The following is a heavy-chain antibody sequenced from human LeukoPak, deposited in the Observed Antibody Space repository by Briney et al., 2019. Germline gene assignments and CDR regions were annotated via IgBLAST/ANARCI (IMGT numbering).Heavy chain of an antibody. CDR1: GFTFSNFW. V-gene: IGHV3-74*01. Sequence: GGSLRLSCEASGFTFSNFWMHWVRQVPGKGLLWVSRINGDGSSTSYADPVKGRFTISRDNAKNTLYLQMNSLRAEDTAVYYCARGLYCSSTSCYWQGIGYWGQGTLVTVSS. CDR3: ARGLYCSSTSCYWQGIGY. D-gene: IGHD2-2*01. J-gene: IGHJ4*02. CDR2: INGDGSST.